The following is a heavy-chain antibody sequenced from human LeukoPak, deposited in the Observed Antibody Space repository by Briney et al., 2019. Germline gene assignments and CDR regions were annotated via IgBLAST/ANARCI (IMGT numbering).Heavy chain of an antibody. D-gene: IGHD6-19*01. CDR2: ISSSGSTI. CDR3: ARETTLYSSGWYNAFDI. CDR1: GFTFSDYY. V-gene: IGHV3-11*01. Sequence: GGSLRLSCAASGFTFSDYYMSWIRQAPGKGLGWVSYISSSGSTIYYADSVKGRFTISRDNAKNPLYLQMNSLRAEDTAVYYCARETTLYSSGWYNAFDIWGQGTMVTVSS. J-gene: IGHJ3*02.